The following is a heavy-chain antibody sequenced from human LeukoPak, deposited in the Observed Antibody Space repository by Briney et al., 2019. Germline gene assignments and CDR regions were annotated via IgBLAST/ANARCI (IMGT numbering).Heavy chain of an antibody. D-gene: IGHD3-10*01. CDR1: GFTFTNYA. CDR2: ISGSGGST. V-gene: IGHV3-23*01. Sequence: QSGASLRLSCAASGFTFTNYAMSWVRQAPGKGLEWVSAISGSGGSTHYADSVKGRFSISRDNSKNTLYLQMNSLRAEDTAVYYCAKSQGYYYGSGSYRPSSYYYYGMDVWGQGTTVTVSS. J-gene: IGHJ6*02. CDR3: AKSQGYYYGSGSYRPSSYYYYGMDV.